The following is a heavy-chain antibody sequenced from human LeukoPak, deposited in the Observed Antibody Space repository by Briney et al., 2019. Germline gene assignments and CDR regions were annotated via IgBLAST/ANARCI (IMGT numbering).Heavy chain of an antibody. CDR2: ISSSGRYT. V-gene: IGHV3-11*06. Sequence: GGSLRLSCAASGFTFTDYYMSWIRQAPGKGLEWISYISSSGRYTHYADSLKGRFTISRDNAINSLYLQINSLTAEDTAVYFCARDTAMVIDNWGRGTLVTVSS. CDR3: ARDTAMVIDN. CDR1: GFTFTDYY. J-gene: IGHJ4*02. D-gene: IGHD2-21*01.